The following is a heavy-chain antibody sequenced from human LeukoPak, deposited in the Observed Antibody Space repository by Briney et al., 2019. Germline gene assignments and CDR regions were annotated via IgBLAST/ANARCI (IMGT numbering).Heavy chain of an antibody. Sequence: ASVKVSCKASGYTFTSYDINWVRQATGQGLEWMGWMNPNSGNTGYAQKFQGRVTITTDESTSTAYMELSSLRSEDTAVYYCAREGFSGGSDYWGQGTLVTVSS. J-gene: IGHJ4*02. CDR3: AREGFSGGSDY. CDR2: MNPNSGNT. D-gene: IGHD3-10*01. V-gene: IGHV1-8*03. CDR1: GYTFTSYD.